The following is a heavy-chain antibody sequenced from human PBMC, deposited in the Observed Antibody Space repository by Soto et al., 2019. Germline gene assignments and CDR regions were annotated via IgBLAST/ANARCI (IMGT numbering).Heavy chain of an antibody. D-gene: IGHD3-22*01. CDR2: IYSGGST. CDR3: AKDLRGGYYDSSGYPAL. Sequence: GGSLRLSCAASGFTVSSNYMSWVRQAPGKGLEWVSVIYSGGSTYYADSVKGRFTISRDNSKNTLYLQMNSLRAEDTAVYYCAKDLRGGYYDSSGYPALWGQGTLVTVSS. CDR1: GFTVSSNY. J-gene: IGHJ4*02. V-gene: IGHV3-66*01.